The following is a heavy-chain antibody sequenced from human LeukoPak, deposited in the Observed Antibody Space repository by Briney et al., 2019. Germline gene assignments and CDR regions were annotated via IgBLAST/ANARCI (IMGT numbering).Heavy chain of an antibody. CDR3: ASNSGYYYYYMDV. J-gene: IGHJ6*03. D-gene: IGHD4-23*01. V-gene: IGHV1-2*02. Sequence: ASVKVSCKTSGYTFTFDGITWVRQAPGQGLEWMGWINANNGNRNYAQKFQGRVTMTRDTSISTAYMELSRLRSDDTAVYYCASNSGYYYYYMDVWGKGTTVTVSS. CDR1: GYTFTFDG. CDR2: INANNGNR.